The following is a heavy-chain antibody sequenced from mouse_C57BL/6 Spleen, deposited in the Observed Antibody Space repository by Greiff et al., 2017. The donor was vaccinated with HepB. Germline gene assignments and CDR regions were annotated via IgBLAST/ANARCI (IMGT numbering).Heavy chain of an antibody. J-gene: IGHJ3*01. CDR1: GYSITSGYD. D-gene: IGHD2-4*01. V-gene: IGHV3-1*01. CDR3: ARGDDYVRFAY. Sequence: EVKLVESGPGMVKPSQSLSLTCTVTGYSITSGYDWHWIRHFPGNKLEWMGYISYSGSTNYNPSLKSRISITHDTSKNHFFLKLNSVTTEDTATYSCARGDDYVRFAYWGQGTLVTVSA. CDR2: ISYSGST.